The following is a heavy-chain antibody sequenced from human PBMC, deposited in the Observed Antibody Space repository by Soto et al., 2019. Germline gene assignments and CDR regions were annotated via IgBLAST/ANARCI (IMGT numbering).Heavy chain of an antibody. V-gene: IGHV5-10-1*01. Sequence: GESLKSSGKGSGYSFTIYCISWVLQMPWKGLEWMGRIDPSDSYTNYSPSFQGHVTISADKSISTAYLQWSSLKASDTAMYYCARHPSHDNYDIFLDYWGQGTLVTVSS. D-gene: IGHD3-9*01. CDR2: IDPSDSYT. CDR3: ARHPSHDNYDIFLDY. J-gene: IGHJ4*02. CDR1: GYSFTIYC.